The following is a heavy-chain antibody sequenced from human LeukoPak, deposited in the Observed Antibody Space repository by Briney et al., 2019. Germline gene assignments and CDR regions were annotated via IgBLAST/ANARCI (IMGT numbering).Heavy chain of an antibody. V-gene: IGHV1-46*01. D-gene: IGHD3-16*01. CDR3: ARGLGFIPRRPYYFDY. J-gene: IGHJ4*02. CDR1: GYTFTGYY. Sequence: ASVKVSCKASGYTFTGYYMHWVRQAPGQGLEWMGIINPSGGSTSYAQKFQGRVTMTRDTSTSTVYMELSSLRSEDTAVYYCARGLGFIPRRPYYFDYWGQGTLVTVSS. CDR2: INPSGGST.